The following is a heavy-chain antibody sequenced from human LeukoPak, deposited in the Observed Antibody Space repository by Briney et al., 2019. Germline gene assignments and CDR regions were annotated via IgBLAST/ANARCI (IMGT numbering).Heavy chain of an antibody. CDR2: MSHDGSNT. Sequence: GRSLRLSCAASGFTFKSYGMHWVRQAPGRGPEWVAVMSHDGSNTYYADSVKGRFTISRDNSKNTLYLQMNSLRTEDTALYYCAKWKTLTGNDYWGQGTLVTVSS. J-gene: IGHJ4*02. V-gene: IGHV3-30*18. CDR3: AKWKTLTGNDY. D-gene: IGHD7-27*01. CDR1: GFTFKSYG.